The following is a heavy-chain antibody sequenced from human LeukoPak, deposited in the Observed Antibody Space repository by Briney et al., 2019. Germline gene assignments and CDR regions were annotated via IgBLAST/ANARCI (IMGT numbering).Heavy chain of an antibody. J-gene: IGHJ5*02. CDR3: ARGSQVGYSNYGWFDP. Sequence: SETLSLTCDVSGGSISSGSYYWGWIRPPPGKGLQWIGSIYYTGITYYNPSLKSRVTMSVDTSKNQFSLKLTSVTAADTAVYYCARGSQVGYSNYGWFDPWGQGSRVTVSS. CDR1: GGSISSGSYY. CDR2: IYYTGIT. V-gene: IGHV4-39*07. D-gene: IGHD4-11*01.